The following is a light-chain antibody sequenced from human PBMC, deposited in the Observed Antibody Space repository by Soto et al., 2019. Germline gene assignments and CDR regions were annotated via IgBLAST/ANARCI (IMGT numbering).Light chain of an antibody. V-gene: IGLV1-40*01. CDR2: SNN. CDR3: AAWDDSLNGVL. CDR1: SSNIGAGYD. Sequence: QSVLTQPPSVSGAPGQRVTISCTGSSSNIGAGYDVHWYQQLPGTAPKLLIYSNNQRPSGVPDRFSGSKSGTSASLAINGLQSEDEADYYCAAWDDSLNGVLFGGGTKVTVL. J-gene: IGLJ2*01.